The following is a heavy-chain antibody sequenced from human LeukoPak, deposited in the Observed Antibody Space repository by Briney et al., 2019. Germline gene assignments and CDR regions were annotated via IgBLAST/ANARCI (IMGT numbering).Heavy chain of an antibody. CDR2: IWYDGSKI. V-gene: IGHV3-33*01. CDR3: ARDWVAGVPFDAFDI. Sequence: GGSLRLSCAASGFSFSSHGMHWVRQAPGKGLDRVAVIWYDGSKISYADSVKGRFTISRDDSKNTLYLQMNSLRAEDTAMYYCARDWVAGVPFDAFDIWGQGTMVSVSS. CDR1: GFSFSSHG. J-gene: IGHJ3*02. D-gene: IGHD3-10*01.